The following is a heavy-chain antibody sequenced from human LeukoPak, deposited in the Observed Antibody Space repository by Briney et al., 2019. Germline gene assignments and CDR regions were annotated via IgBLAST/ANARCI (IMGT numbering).Heavy chain of an antibody. CDR3: ARSGYDSSGYSNY. CDR1: GGSISSYY. Sequence: SSETLSLTCTVSGGSISSYYWSWIRQPPGKGLEWVSYISSSSSIVYYADSVKGRFTISRDNAKNSLYLQMNSLRAEDTAVYYCARSGYDSSGYSNYWGQGTLVTVSS. V-gene: IGHV3-48*01. CDR2: ISSSSSIV. J-gene: IGHJ4*02. D-gene: IGHD3-22*01.